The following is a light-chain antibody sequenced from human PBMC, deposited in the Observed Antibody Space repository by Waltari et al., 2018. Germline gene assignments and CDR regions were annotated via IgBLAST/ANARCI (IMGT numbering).Light chain of an antibody. V-gene: IGLV3-19*01. CDR1: SLRRYY. J-gene: IGLJ2*01. Sequence: SSELTQDPAVSVAMGQTVRITCQGDSLRRYYASWYQQRPGQDPILVMYDKNNRPSWVTDRFSGSYSHNTASFTITGGQAEDEASYYCHSRDASGVGGSFGGGTKLTVL. CDR3: HSRDASGVGGS. CDR2: DKN.